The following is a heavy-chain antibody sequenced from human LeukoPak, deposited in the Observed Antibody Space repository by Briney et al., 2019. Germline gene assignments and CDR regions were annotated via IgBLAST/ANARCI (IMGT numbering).Heavy chain of an antibody. D-gene: IGHD1-26*01. CDR3: AREGGSYSNYFDY. V-gene: IGHV3-74*01. CDR2: INSDGSST. Sequence: GGSLRLSCAASRFTFSTYWMHWVRQAPGKGLVWVSRINSDGSSTGYADSVKGRFTISRDNAKNTLYLQMNSLKAEDTAIYYCAREGGSYSNYFDYWGQGTLVTVSS. CDR1: RFTFSTYW. J-gene: IGHJ4*02.